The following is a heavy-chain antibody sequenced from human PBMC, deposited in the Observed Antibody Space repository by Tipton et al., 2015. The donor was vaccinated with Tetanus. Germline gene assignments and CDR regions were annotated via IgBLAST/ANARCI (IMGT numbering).Heavy chain of an antibody. J-gene: IGHJ4*02. V-gene: IGHV4-4*07. CDR3: ARGVTDGYNRRFDY. Sequence: LRLSCTVTRGPISSYYWSWIRQPVGKGLEGIGHISNGNTDYTPSLKSRVTLSVDTSTNQFSMKLRSVTAADTAVYYCARGVTDGYNRRFDYWGQGTLVAVSP. CDR2: ISNGNT. CDR1: RGPISSYY. D-gene: IGHD5-24*01.